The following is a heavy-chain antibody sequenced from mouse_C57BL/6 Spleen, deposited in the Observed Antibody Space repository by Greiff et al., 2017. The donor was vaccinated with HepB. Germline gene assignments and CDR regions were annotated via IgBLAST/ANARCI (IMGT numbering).Heavy chain of an antibody. CDR2: IYPGDGDT. V-gene: IGHV1-80*01. CDR3: ARGHYGSSYVATPY. Sequence: QVQLKESGAELVKPGASVKISCKASGYAFSSYWMNWVKQRPGKGLEWIGQIYPGDGDTNYNGKFKGKATLTADKSSSTAYMQLSSLTSEDSAVYFCARGHYGSSYVATPYWGQGTLVTVSA. CDR1: GYAFSSYW. J-gene: IGHJ3*01. D-gene: IGHD1-1*01.